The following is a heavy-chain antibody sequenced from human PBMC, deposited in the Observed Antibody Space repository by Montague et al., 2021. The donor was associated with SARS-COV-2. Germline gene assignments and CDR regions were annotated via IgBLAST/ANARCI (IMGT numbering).Heavy chain of an antibody. CDR1: GGSVSSHIYY. J-gene: IGHJ4*02. D-gene: IGHD4-17*01. Sequence: SETLSLTCTVSGGSVSSHIYYWDWIRQPPGKGLEWIGTIYYTGRTSYNPSLKSRVTLSIDTSNNYFSLTLTSMSAADTALYYCARRRYVDYNPEYSDFWGQGMMVAVSS. V-gene: IGHV4-39*07. CDR2: IYYTGRT. CDR3: ARRRYVDYNPEYSDF.